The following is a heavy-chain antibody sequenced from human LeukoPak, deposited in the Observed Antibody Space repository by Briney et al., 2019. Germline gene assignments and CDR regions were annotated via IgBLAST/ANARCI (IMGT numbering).Heavy chain of an antibody. CDR3: AYAAQIDY. CDR2: ISGSSSYI. V-gene: IGHV3-21*01. CDR1: GFTFSGYN. D-gene: IGHD6-6*01. Sequence: PGGSLRLSCAASGFTFSGYNMKWVRQAPGKGLEWVSSISGSSSYIYYADSVRGRFTISRDNAKNSLYLQMDSLRAEDTAVYFCAYAAQIDYCGQGTLVTVSS. J-gene: IGHJ4*02.